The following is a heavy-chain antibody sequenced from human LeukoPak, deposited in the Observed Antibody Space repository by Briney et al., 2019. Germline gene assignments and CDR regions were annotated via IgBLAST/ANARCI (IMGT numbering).Heavy chain of an antibody. V-gene: IGHV3-23*01. CDR3: AKVSYGDYVH. Sequence: PAGSLRLSSAASGFIFSSYAMSWVRQAPGKGLEWVSGITVIGDNANYADSVKGRFTISRDNSKNTLYLQMNSLRAEDTALYYCAKVSYGDYVHWGQGTLVTVS. J-gene: IGHJ4*02. CDR1: GFIFSSYA. CDR2: ITVIGDNA. D-gene: IGHD4-17*01.